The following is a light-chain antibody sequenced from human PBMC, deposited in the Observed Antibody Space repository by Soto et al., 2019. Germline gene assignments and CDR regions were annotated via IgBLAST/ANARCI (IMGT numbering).Light chain of an antibody. CDR1: QSISSY. V-gene: IGKV1-39*01. CDR3: QQSYILPLT. CDR2: GAS. J-gene: IGKJ4*01. Sequence: DIQMTQSPSSLSASVGDRVTVTCRASQSISSYLNWYQQKPGKAPQLLIYGASSLQSGVPSRFSGSGSGTDFALTISSLQPEDFATYYCQQSYILPLTFGGGTRVDMK.